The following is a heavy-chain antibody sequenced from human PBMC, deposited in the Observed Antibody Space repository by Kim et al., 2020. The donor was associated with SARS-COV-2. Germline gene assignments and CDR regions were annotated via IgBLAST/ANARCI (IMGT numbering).Heavy chain of an antibody. D-gene: IGHD6-13*01. J-gene: IGHJ4*02. Sequence: GGSLRRSCAASGFTFSSYPMHWVRQAPVKGLEWVAVISIDGSDKHYADSVKGRFTISRDNSKNKMYLQMNSLRAEDTAVYYCARDESVASADYYFDYWGQGTLVTVSS. V-gene: IGHV3-30*04. CDR1: GFTFSSYP. CDR3: ARDESVASADYYFDY. CDR2: ISIDGSDK.